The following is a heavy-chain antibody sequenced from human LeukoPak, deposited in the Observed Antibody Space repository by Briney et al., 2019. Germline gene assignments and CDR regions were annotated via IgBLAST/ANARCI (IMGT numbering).Heavy chain of an antibody. Sequence: SETLSLTCTVSGGSISSHYWSWIRQPPGKGLEWIGYIYYSGSTNYNPSLKSRVTISVDTSKNQFSLKLSSVTAADTAVYYCARGVLYYEILTGYRLKAPHFDYWGQGTLVTVSS. CDR3: ARGVLYYEILTGYRLKAPHFDY. CDR1: GGSISSHY. CDR2: IYYSGST. V-gene: IGHV4-59*11. D-gene: IGHD3-9*01. J-gene: IGHJ4*02.